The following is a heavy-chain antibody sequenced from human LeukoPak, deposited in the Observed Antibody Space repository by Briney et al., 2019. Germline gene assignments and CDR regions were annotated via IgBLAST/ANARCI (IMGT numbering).Heavy chain of an antibody. D-gene: IGHD6-13*01. V-gene: IGHV3-21*01. CDR3: ARDWRIAAAGMGAGFDY. J-gene: IGHJ4*02. CDR2: ISSSSSYI. Sequence: GGSLRLSCAASGFTFSSYSMNWVRQAPGKGLEWVSSISSSSSYIYYADSVKGRFTISRDNAKNSLYLQMNSLRAGDTAVYYCARDWRIAAAGMGAGFDYWGQGTLVTVSS. CDR1: GFTFSSYS.